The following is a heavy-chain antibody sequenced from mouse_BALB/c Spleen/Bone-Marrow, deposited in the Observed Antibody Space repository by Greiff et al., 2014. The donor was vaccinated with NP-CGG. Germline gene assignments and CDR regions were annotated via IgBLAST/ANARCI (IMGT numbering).Heavy chain of an antibody. V-gene: IGHV5-9-3*01. D-gene: IGHD1-1*01. CDR1: RFTFSSYA. Sequence: EVQGVESGGGLVKPGGSLKLSCAASRFTFSSYAMSWVRQTPEKRLEWVAIISSGGSYTYYPDSVKGRFTISRDNAKNTLYLQMSSLRSEDTAMYYCARFITSLVYFDYWGQGTTLTVSS. CDR3: ARFITSLVYFDY. J-gene: IGHJ2*01. CDR2: ISSGGSYT.